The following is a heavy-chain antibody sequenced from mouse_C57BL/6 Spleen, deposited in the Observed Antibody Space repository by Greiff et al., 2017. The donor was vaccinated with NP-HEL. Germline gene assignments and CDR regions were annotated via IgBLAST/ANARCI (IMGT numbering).Heavy chain of an antibody. V-gene: IGHV1-26*01. D-gene: IGHD1-1*01. J-gene: IGHJ1*03. CDR3: ARLKPYYGSPHWYFDV. CDR2: INPNNGGT. CDR1: GYTFTDYY. Sequence: EVQLQQSGPELVKPGASVKISCKASGYTFTDYYMNWVKQSHGKSLEWIGDINPNNGGTSYNQKFKGKATLTVDKSSSTAYMELRSLTSEDSAVYYCARLKPYYGSPHWYFDVWGTGTTVTVSS.